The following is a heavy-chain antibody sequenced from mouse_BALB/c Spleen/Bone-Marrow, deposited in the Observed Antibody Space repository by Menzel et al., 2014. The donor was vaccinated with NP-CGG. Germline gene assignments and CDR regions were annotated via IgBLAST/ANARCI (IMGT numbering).Heavy chain of an antibody. CDR3: ARVITWYFDV. J-gene: IGHJ1*01. CDR2: ISSGGSYT. Sequence: EVKLMESGGGLVKPGGSLKLSCAASGFTFSSYAMSWVRQTPEKRLEWVATISSGGSYTYYPDSVKGRFTISRDNAKNPLYLQMSSLRSEDTAMYYCARVITWYFDVWGAGTTVTVSS. D-gene: IGHD2-4*01. CDR1: GFTFSSYA. V-gene: IGHV5-9-1*01.